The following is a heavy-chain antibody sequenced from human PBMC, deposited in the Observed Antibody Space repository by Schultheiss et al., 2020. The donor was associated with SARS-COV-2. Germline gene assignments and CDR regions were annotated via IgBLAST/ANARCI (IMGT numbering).Heavy chain of an antibody. D-gene: IGHD6-19*01. V-gene: IGHV4-34*01. CDR1: GGSFSGYY. CDR2: INHSGST. CDR3: ARASGWYDY. J-gene: IGHJ4*02. Sequence: SETLSLTCAVYGGSFSGYYWSWIRQPPGKGLEWIGEINHSGSTNYNPSLKSRVTISVDTSKNQFSLKLSSVTAADTAVYYCARASGWYDYWGQGTLVTVSS.